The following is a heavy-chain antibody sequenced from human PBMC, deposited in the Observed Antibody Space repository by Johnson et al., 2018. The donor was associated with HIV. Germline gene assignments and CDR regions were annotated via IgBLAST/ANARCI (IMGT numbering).Heavy chain of an antibody. CDR3: ASGTAGGGHTVDDAFDI. D-gene: IGHD3-16*01. J-gene: IGHJ3*02. Sequence: QMLLVESGGGVVQPGRSLRLSCAASAFTFSRYGMHWVRQAPGKGLEWVALISYDGSNKYYADSVKGRFTISRDNSKNTLYLQMNSLRAEDTAVYYCASGTAGGGHTVDDAFDIWGQETMVTVSS. CDR1: AFTFSRYG. V-gene: IGHV3-30*03. CDR2: ISYDGSNK.